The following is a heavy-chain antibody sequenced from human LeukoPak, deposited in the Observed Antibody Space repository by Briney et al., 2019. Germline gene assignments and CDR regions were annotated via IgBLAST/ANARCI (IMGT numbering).Heavy chain of an antibody. J-gene: IGHJ4*02. CDR1: GLTVSSSS. CDR2: IYSGGST. V-gene: IGHV3-53*01. CDR3: ARAAYSSWTFFEY. Sequence: PGGSLRLSCAVSGLTVSSSSMSWVRRAPGKGLEWVSVIYSGGSTYYADSVKGRFTVSRDNSKNTLYLQMNNLRAEDTALYYCARAAYSSWTFFEYWGQGTLVTVSS. D-gene: IGHD6-6*01.